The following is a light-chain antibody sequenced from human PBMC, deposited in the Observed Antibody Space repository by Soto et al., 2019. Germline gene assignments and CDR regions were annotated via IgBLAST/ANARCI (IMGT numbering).Light chain of an antibody. CDR2: KNN. Sequence: QSVLTQPPSTSGTPGQRVTISCSGGSSNIGRNYVYWYQQLPGTAPKLLIFKNNQRPSGVPDRFSGSKSGTSASLAISGLRSEDEADYYCAAWDDSLSGYVFGTGTKV. CDR1: SSNIGRNY. CDR3: AAWDDSLSGYV. V-gene: IGLV1-47*01. J-gene: IGLJ1*01.